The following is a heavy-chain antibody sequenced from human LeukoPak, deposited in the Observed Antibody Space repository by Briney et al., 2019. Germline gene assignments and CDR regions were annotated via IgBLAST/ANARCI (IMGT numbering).Heavy chain of an antibody. D-gene: IGHD5-18*01. CDR2: INHSGST. Sequence: SETLSLTCAVYGGSFSGYYWSWIRQPPGKGLEWIGEINHSGSTNYNPSLKSRVTISVDTSKNQFSLKLSSVAAADTAVYYCARGKRGYSYANDYWGQGTLVTVSS. CDR3: ARGKRGYSYANDY. J-gene: IGHJ4*02. V-gene: IGHV4-34*01. CDR1: GGSFSGYY.